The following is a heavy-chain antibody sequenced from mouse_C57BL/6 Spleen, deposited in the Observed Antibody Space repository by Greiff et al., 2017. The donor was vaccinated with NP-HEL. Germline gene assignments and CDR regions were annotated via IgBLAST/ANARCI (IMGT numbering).Heavy chain of an antibody. V-gene: IGHV1-77*01. CDR3: ARKAPNGYYEDYAMDY. Sequence: VQLQQSGAELVKPGASVKISCKASGYTFTDYYINWVKQRPGQGLEWIGKIGPGSGSTYYNEKFKGKATLTADKSSSTAYMQLSSLTSEDSAVYFCARKAPNGYYEDYAMDYWGQGTSVTVSS. J-gene: IGHJ4*01. D-gene: IGHD2-3*01. CDR1: GYTFTDYY. CDR2: IGPGSGST.